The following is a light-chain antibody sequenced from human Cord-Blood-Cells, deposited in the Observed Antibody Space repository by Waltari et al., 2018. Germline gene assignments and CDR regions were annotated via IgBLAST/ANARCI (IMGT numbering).Light chain of an antibody. CDR3: QSYDSSLSGWV. V-gene: IGLV1-40*01. J-gene: IGLJ3*02. CDR2: GNS. Sequence: QSVLTPPPSVSGAPGQSVTISCTGSRSNTGAGYALHWYQQLPGTAPKLPICGNSNRPSGVPDRFSGSKSGTSASLAITGLQAEDEADYYCQSYDSSLSGWVFGGGTKLTVL. CDR1: RSNTGAGYA.